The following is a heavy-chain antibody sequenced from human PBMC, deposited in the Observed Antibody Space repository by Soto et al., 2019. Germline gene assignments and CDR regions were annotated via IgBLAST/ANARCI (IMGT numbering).Heavy chain of an antibody. D-gene: IGHD3-22*01. V-gene: IGHV1-2*02. Sequence: ASVKVSCKASGYTFTGYYIYWLRQAPGQGLEWMGWINPNNGDTNYAQKFQGRVTMTRDSSISTAYLELSRLRSDDTAIYYCARLKSYYASRGYSDYWGQGTLVTVSS. CDR2: INPNNGDT. J-gene: IGHJ4*02. CDR1: GYTFTGYY. CDR3: ARLKSYYASRGYSDY.